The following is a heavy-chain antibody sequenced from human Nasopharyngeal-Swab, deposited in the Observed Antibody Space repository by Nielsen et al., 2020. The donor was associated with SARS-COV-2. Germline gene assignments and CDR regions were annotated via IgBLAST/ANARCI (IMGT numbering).Heavy chain of an antibody. D-gene: IGHD3-16*01. CDR1: GFTFSSYA. Sequence: GGSLRLSCAASGFTFSSYAMSWVRQAPGKGLEWVSVIYSDGSTTYYTDSVKARFTISRDNSKNTLYLQMNSLRADDTAVYYCSRWGGAYAYFDYWGQGTLVTVSS. CDR2: IYSDGSTT. CDR3: SRWGGAYAYFDY. V-gene: IGHV3-23*03. J-gene: IGHJ4*02.